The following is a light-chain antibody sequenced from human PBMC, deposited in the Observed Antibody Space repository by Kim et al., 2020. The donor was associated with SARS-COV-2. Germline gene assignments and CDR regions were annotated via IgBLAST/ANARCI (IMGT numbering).Light chain of an antibody. CDR3: HSRDNSGNHLQWV. V-gene: IGLV3-19*01. CDR1: SLRTFS. J-gene: IGLJ3*02. Sequence: SSELTQDPSVSVTLGQTVNITCQGDSLRTFSASWYQQKPGQAPLLVIYGRDKRPSGIPDRFSGSSSGDTASLTITGAQAEDEADYYCHSRDNSGNHLQWVFGGGAKLTVL. CDR2: GRD.